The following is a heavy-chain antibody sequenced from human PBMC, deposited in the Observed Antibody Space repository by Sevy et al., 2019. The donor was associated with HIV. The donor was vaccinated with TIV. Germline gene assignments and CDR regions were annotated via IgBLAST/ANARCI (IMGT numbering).Heavy chain of an antibody. CDR2: INGDGSST. CDR3: AKTSLGLWRGWFDP. CDR1: GFTFSSYW. Sequence: WGSLRLSCAPSGFTFSSYWMHWVRQAPGKGLVWVSRINGDGSSTTYADSVKGRFTISRDNAKNTLYLQMNSLRAEDTAVYYCAKTSLGLWRGWFDPWGQGTLVTVSS. J-gene: IGHJ5*02. D-gene: IGHD2-21*01. V-gene: IGHV3-74*01.